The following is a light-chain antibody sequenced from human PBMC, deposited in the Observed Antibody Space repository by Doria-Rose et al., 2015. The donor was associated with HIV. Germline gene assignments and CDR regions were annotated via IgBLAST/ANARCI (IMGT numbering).Light chain of an antibody. Sequence: TQSPGTLSLSPGERATLSCRASQSFSSTYLAWYQQKPGQAPSLLSYDGSTRATGIPDTFSASGSGTDFTLTINRLEPEDFALYYCHQYGTSWTFGQGTKVEI. CDR2: DGS. CDR3: HQYGTSWT. V-gene: IGKV3-20*01. CDR1: QSFSSTY. J-gene: IGKJ1*01.